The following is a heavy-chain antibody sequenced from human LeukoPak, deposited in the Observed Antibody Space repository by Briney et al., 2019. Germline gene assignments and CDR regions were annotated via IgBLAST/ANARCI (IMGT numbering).Heavy chain of an antibody. CDR2: IDYGGTT. J-gene: IGHJ4*02. D-gene: IGHD5-24*01. CDR3: ARQGGWAEGHNPFVVAESDY. V-gene: IGHV4-39*01. Sequence: SPTLSLTRTVAGGSIRDNNYDSGWIRPPPGKGLEWIGTIDYGGTTSYNPSLKSRVIISADTSKNQFSLKLSSVTAADTALYYCARQGGWAEGHNPFVVAESDYWGQGTLVTVAS. CDR1: GGSIRDNNYD.